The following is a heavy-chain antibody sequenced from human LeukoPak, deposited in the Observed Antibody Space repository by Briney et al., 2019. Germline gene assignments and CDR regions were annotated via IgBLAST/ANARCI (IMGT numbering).Heavy chain of an antibody. Sequence: GGSLRLSCAASGFAFSNYAMSWVRQAPGKRLEWVSSIISSGGTTYYADSVKGRFTISRDNSNNRVHLQMDSLRAGDSAVYYCAKNAGYSYGLYHFDYWGQGALVTVSS. J-gene: IGHJ4*02. V-gene: IGHV3-23*01. D-gene: IGHD5-18*01. CDR1: GFAFSNYA. CDR2: IISSGGTT. CDR3: AKNAGYSYGLYHFDY.